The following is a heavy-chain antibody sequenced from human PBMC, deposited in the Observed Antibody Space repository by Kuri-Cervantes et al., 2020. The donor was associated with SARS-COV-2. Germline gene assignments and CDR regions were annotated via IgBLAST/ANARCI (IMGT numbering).Heavy chain of an antibody. Sequence: PVKVSCKASGGTFSSYAISWVRQAPGQGLEWMGGIIPIFGTANYAQKFQGRVTITADKSTSTAYMELSSLRSEDTAVYYCARLSGLSTVTTSRPYWGQGTLVTVSS. V-gene: IGHV1-69*06. D-gene: IGHD4-17*01. CDR1: GGTFSSYA. CDR2: IIPIFGTA. J-gene: IGHJ4*02. CDR3: ARLSGLSTVTTSRPY.